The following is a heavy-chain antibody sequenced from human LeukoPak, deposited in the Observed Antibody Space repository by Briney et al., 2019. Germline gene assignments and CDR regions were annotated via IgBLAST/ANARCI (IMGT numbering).Heavy chain of an antibody. CDR1: GFTFSSYG. CDR2: IWYDGSNK. V-gene: IGHV3-33*01. Sequence: PGGSLRLSCAASGFTFSSYGMHWVRQAPAKGLEWVAVIWYDGSNKYYADSVKGRFTISRDNSKNTLYLQMNSLRAEDTAVYYCARDSDGYPGYYFDYWGQGTLVTVSS. J-gene: IGHJ4*02. D-gene: IGHD5-18*01. CDR3: ARDSDGYPGYYFDY.